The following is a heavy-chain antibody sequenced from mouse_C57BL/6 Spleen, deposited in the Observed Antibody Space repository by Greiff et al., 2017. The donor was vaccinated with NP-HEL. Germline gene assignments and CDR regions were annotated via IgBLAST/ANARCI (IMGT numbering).Heavy chain of an antibody. Sequence: VQLQQSGPELVKPGASVKISCKASGYAFSSSWMNWVKQRPGKGLEWIGRIYPGDGDTTYNGKFKGKATLTADKSSSTAYMQLSSLTSEDSAVYFCAREGGQLRLFFAYWGHGALVTVSA. CDR2: IYPGDGDT. V-gene: IGHV1-82*01. D-gene: IGHD3-2*02. CDR1: GYAFSSSW. CDR3: AREGGQLRLFFAY. J-gene: IGHJ3*01.